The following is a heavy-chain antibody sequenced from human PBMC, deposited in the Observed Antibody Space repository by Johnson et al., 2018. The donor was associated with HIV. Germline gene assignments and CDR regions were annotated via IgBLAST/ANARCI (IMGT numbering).Heavy chain of an antibody. J-gene: IGHJ3*02. Sequence: QVQVVESGGGVVQPGRSLRLSCAASGFTFSSYAMHWVRQAPGKGLEWVAVISYDGSNKYYADSVKGRFTISRDNSKNTLYLQMNSLRAEDTAVYYCARDLGVDWSKGAFDMWGQGTMVTVSS. CDR1: GFTFSSYA. V-gene: IGHV3-30*14. CDR3: ARDLGVDWSKGAFDM. D-gene: IGHD3/OR15-3a*01. CDR2: ISYDGSNK.